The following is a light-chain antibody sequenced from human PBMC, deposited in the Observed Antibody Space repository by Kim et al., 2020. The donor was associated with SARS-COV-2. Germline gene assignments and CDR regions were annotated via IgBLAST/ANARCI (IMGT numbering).Light chain of an antibody. CDR2: WAS. CDR3: QQYYYSPNT. CDR1: QTIVDRSNNKNK. Sequence: IVMTQSPGSLALSLGERATINCKSSQTIVDRSNNKNKLAWYQQKPGQPPKLLIYWASTRESGVPDRFSGSGSGTDFTPTISSLEAEDVADYYCQQYYYSPNTFGQGTKLEI. V-gene: IGKV4-1*01. J-gene: IGKJ2*01.